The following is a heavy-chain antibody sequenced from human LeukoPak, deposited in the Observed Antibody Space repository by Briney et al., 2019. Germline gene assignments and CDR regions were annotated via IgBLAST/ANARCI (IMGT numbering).Heavy chain of an antibody. D-gene: IGHD2/OR15-2a*01. CDR1: GFTFSNFW. CDR3: ARGTVIASGKRWFDP. V-gene: IGHV3-7*01. J-gene: IGHJ5*02. CDR2: INQDGSDK. Sequence: PGGSLRLSCAGFGFTFSNFWMSWVRQAPGKGLEWVANINQDGSDKYYVDSVKGRFTISRDNAKKSLYLQMNSLRVEDTALYYCARGTVIASGKRWFDPWGQGTQVTVSS.